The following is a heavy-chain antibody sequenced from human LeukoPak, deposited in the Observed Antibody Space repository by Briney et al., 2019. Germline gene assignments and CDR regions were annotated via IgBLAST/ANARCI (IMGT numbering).Heavy chain of an antibody. CDR1: GYTFTSYD. V-gene: IGHV1-18*01. Sequence: GASVKVSCKASGYTFTSYDINWVRQAPGQRLEWMGWVSGFNSNTNYAQKFEGRVAMTTDTSSSTAYVELRSLRSDDTAIYYCARGDWFDPWGQGTLVTVSS. J-gene: IGHJ5*02. CDR3: ARGDWFDP. CDR2: VSGFNSNT. D-gene: IGHD2-21*01.